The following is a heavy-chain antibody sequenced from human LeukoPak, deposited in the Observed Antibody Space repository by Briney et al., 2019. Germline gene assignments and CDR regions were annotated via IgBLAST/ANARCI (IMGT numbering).Heavy chain of an antibody. V-gene: IGHV4-34*01. Sequence: SETLSLTCAVYGGSFSGYYWSWIRQPPGKGLEWIGEINHRAGTNYNPSLKSRVTISVDTSKNQFSLKLSSLTAADTAVYYCARGRTGLPSYWGQGILVTVSS. CDR1: GGSFSGYY. CDR2: INHRAGT. J-gene: IGHJ4*02. D-gene: IGHD3/OR15-3a*01. CDR3: ARGRTGLPSY.